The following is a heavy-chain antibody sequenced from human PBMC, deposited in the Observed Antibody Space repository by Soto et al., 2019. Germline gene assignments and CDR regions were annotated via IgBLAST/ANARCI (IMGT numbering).Heavy chain of an antibody. D-gene: IGHD3-16*01. J-gene: IGHJ4*02. CDR2: IWYDASFK. CDR1: GFTFSRYG. V-gene: IGHV3-33*01. CDR3: AREGGNYDYIWGRYFDY. Sequence: QVQLVESGGGVVQPGRSLRLSCAASGFTFSRYGIHWVRQAPGKGLEGVAVIWYDASFKYYADSVKGRFTISRDNSKNTLYLQMNSLRAEDTALYYCAREGGNYDYIWGRYFDYWGQGTLVTVSS.